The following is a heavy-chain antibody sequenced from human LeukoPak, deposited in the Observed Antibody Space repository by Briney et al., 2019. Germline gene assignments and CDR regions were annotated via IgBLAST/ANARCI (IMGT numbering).Heavy chain of an antibody. D-gene: IGHD2-15*01. V-gene: IGHV3-48*01. CDR2: ISSSSSTI. CDR1: GFTFSSYS. Sequence: PGGSLRLSCAASGFTFSSYSMNWVRQAPGKGLEWVSYISSSSSTIYYADSVKGRFTISRDNSKNTLYLQMNSLRAEDTAVYYCAKQATRDYFDYWGQGTLVTVSS. J-gene: IGHJ4*02. CDR3: AKQATRDYFDY.